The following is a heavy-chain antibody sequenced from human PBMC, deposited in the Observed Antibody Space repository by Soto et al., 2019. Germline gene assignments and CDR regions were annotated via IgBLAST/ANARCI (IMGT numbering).Heavy chain of an antibody. Sequence: ASVKVSCKASGYTFTSYYMHLVRQAPGQGIEWMGIINPSGGSTNYAEKLKGRVTMTRDTSTRTVYMEVSSVTSEDTALYYCARDRTGRWVHYGMDAWGKGTTVTVSS. V-gene: IGHV1-46*01. CDR2: INPSGGST. D-gene: IGHD3-9*01. CDR1: GYTFTSYY. CDR3: ARDRTGRWVHYGMDA. J-gene: IGHJ6*04.